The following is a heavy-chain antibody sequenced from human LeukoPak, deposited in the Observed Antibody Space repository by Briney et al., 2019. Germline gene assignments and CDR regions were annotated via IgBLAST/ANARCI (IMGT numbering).Heavy chain of an antibody. CDR1: GGTFSRYA. J-gene: IGHJ4*02. CDR2: IIPVFGTA. D-gene: IGHD3-16*02. V-gene: IGHV1-69*05. Sequence: SVKVSCKASGGTFSRYAISRVRQAPGQGLEGMGRIIPVFGTANYAQKFQGRVTITTDESTSTAYMELSSLRSEDTAVYYCAILGITFGGVIVEIFDYWGQGTLVTVSS. CDR3: AILGITFGGVIVEIFDY.